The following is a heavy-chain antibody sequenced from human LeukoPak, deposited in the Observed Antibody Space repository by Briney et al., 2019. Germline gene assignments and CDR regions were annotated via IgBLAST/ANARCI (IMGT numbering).Heavy chain of an antibody. Sequence: SVKVSCKVSGGTFSSYAISWVRQAPGQGLEWMGGIIPIFGTANYAQKFQGRVTITADESTSTAYMELSSLRSEDTAVYYCARVLYRCSSTSCYVMMGEAFDPWGQGTLVTVSS. CDR2: IIPIFGTA. D-gene: IGHD2-2*01. CDR3: ARVLYRCSSTSCYVMMGEAFDP. V-gene: IGHV1-69*01. CDR1: GGTFSSYA. J-gene: IGHJ5*02.